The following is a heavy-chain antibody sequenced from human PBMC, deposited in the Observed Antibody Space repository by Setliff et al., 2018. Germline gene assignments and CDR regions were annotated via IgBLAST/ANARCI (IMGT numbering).Heavy chain of an antibody. CDR3: ARDRGAARPWVWFDP. Sequence: GGSLRLSCAASGFTFSSYSMNWVRQAPGKGLVWVSSISSKNSYIYYADSVKGRFTISRDNAKNSLYLQMNSLRAEDTAVYYCARDRGAARPWVWFDPWGQGTLVTVSS. D-gene: IGHD6-6*01. CDR1: GFTFSSYS. J-gene: IGHJ5*02. CDR2: ISSKNSYI. V-gene: IGHV3-21*01.